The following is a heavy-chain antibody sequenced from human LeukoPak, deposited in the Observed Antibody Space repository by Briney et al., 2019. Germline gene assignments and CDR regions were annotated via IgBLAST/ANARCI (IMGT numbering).Heavy chain of an antibody. CDR1: GFTVSSSY. D-gene: IGHD3-22*01. V-gene: IGHV3-23*01. J-gene: IGHJ1*01. Sequence: GGSLRLSCAASGFTVSSSYMSWVRQAPGKGLEWVSGITGSGGSTYYADSVRARFIISRDKSKNTLYLQMNSLRADDTAVYYCAKAKDYYDSSGPDGWGQGTLVTVSS. CDR2: ITGSGGST. CDR3: AKAKDYYDSSGPDG.